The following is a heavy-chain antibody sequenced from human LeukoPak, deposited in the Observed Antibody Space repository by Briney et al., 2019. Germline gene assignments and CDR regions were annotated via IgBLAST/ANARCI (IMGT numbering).Heavy chain of an antibody. J-gene: IGHJ6*02. Sequence: GGSLRLSCAASGFTVNSNYMSWVRQAPGKGLEWVSVIYSGGSTYYADFVKGRFTISRDNSKNTLYLQMNSLRAEDTAVYYCAREPLLYYYGMDVWGQGTTVTVSS. CDR2: IYSGGST. D-gene: IGHD1-26*01. CDR3: AREPLLYYYGMDV. V-gene: IGHV3-66*01. CDR1: GFTVNSNY.